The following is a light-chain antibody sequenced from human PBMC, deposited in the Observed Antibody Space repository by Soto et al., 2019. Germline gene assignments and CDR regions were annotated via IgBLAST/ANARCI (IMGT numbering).Light chain of an antibody. CDR3: QQYNTWPPLT. CDR2: GAY. CDR1: QNINYN. J-gene: IGKJ4*01. Sequence: EIVMTQSPATLSVSPGERATLSCRASQNINYNLAWYQQRPGQPPTLLIYGAYTRATGIPDRFSGGGSGTEFTLPISSLQSEDFAVYYCQQYNTWPPLTFGGGTTLKIK. V-gene: IGKV3-15*01.